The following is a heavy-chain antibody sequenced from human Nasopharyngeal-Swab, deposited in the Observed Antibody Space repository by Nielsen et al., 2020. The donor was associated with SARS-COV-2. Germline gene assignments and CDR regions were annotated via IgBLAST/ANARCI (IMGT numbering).Heavy chain of an antibody. D-gene: IGHD2-2*01. Sequence: SETLSLTCTVSGGSTSSSSYYWGWIRQPPGKGLDCTGSIYYSGSTYYNPSLKSRATISEDTTTNKFSLKLSSVTAADTAVYYCASLSLLNCSSTSCELGWLNYYYYYGMDVWGQGTTVTVSS. CDR2: IYYSGST. CDR1: GGSTSSSSYY. CDR3: ASLSLLNCSSTSCELGWLNYYYYYGMDV. J-gene: IGHJ6*02. V-gene: IGHV4-39*01.